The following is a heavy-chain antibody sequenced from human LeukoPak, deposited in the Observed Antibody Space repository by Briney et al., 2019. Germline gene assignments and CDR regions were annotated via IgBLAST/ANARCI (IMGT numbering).Heavy chain of an antibody. CDR3: ARGRYSNGWHDM. CDR2: VNPAGGNI. D-gene: IGHD6-19*01. J-gene: IGHJ4*02. CDR1: GYNFIDYY. Sequence: EASVKVSCKTSGYNFIDYYPHWFRQAPGQGFEWMGIVNPAGGNISYAQKFQGRVIMTRDTSTASVSMELQSLTSDDTAVYYCARGRYSNGWHDMWGQGTQVTVSS. V-gene: IGHV1-46*01.